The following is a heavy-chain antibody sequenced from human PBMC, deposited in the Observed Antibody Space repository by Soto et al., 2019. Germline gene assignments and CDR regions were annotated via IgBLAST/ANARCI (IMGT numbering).Heavy chain of an antibody. CDR3: ARDTLSSFGRGYVEGRYYYYYYGMEV. CDR1: TFSLSSYA. CDR2: ILYDGSNK. D-gene: IGHD3-3*01. Sequence: PGGCRRLSCVLFTFSLSSYAIGCVSPVEKRWLEWVAAILYDGSNKYYPDSVKGRVTLSRDNPKNTLYLQMNSLRAEDTAGYYCARDTLSSFGRGYVEGRYYYYYYGMEVWGRESRVT. V-gene: IGHV3-30-3*01. J-gene: IGHJ6*01.